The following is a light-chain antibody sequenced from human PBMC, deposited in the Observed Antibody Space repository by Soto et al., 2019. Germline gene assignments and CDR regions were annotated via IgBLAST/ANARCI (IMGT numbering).Light chain of an antibody. CDR2: VAS. V-gene: IGKV3-20*01. Sequence: EIVLTQSPGTLSLSPGERATLSCRASQSVSSSYLAWYQQKPGRAPRLLIYVASSRATGIPDRFSGSGSGTDFTLTISRLEPEDFAVYYCQQYGSSPWTFGQGTKVEIK. CDR1: QSVSSSY. J-gene: IGKJ1*01. CDR3: QQYGSSPWT.